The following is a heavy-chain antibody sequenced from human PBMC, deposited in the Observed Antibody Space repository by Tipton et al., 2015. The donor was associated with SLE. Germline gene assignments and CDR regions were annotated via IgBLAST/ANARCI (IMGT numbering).Heavy chain of an antibody. CDR2: ISATNGHI. V-gene: IGHV3-21*01. D-gene: IGHD3-22*01. CDR3: ARHIYDTSGGPFDN. Sequence: SLRLSCAASGFTFSSYSMNWVRQAPGKGLEWVSFISATNGHIYYADSVKGRFTISRDNAKNSLYLQMNSLRAEDTAVYYCARHIYDTSGGPFDNWGQGTLVTVSS. J-gene: IGHJ4*02. CDR1: GFTFSSYS.